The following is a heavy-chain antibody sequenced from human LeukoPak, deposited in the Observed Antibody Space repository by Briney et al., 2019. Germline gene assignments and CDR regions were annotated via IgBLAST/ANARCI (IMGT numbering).Heavy chain of an antibody. V-gene: IGHV4-34*01. CDR1: GGSFSGYY. CDR3: ARDSEAKLDVVWFYRWFDP. CDR2: INHSGST. D-gene: IGHD3-9*01. Sequence: SETLSLTCAVYGGSFSGYYWSWIRQPPGKGLEWIGEINHSGSTNYNPSLKSRVTISVDTSRNQFSLKLSSVTAADTAVYYCARDSEAKLDVVWFYRWFDPWGQGTLVTVSS. J-gene: IGHJ5*02.